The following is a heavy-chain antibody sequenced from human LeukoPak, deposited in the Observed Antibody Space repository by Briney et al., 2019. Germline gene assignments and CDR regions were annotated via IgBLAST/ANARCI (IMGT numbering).Heavy chain of an antibody. D-gene: IGHD6-19*01. J-gene: IGHJ4*02. V-gene: IGHV4-61*02. CDR1: GGSISSGSYY. CDR2: IYTSGST. CDR3: ARLGGWEYYFDY. Sequence: PSETLSLTCTVSGGSISSGSYYWSWIRQPAGKGLERIGRIYTSGSTNYNPSLKSRVTISVDTSKNQFSLKLSSVTAADTAVYYCARLGGWEYYFDYWGQGTLVTVSS.